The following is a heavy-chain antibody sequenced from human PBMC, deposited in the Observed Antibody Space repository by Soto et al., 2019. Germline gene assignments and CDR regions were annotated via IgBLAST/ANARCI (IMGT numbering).Heavy chain of an antibody. CDR2: IYYNGNT. J-gene: IGHJ4*02. D-gene: IGHD7-27*01. V-gene: IGHV4-59*01. CDR1: SGSIKHTY. CDR3: TRANWYSEY. Sequence: WEPLSLTRTSSSGSIKHTYRIWIRQPPGKGLEWIGYIYYNGNTNYNPSLKSRVTMSVDTSKNQISLKLSSVTAADTAVYYCTRANWYSEYCGQGTLVTVSS.